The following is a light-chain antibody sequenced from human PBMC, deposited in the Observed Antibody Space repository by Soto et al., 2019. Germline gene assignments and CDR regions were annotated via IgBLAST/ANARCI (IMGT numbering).Light chain of an antibody. CDR2: GAS. CDR1: QSVSSN. V-gene: IGKV3-15*01. CDR3: QQYNNWPPPT. Sequence: EIVMTQSPAILSVSPGERATLSCRASQSVSSNLAWYQQKPGQAPRLLIYGASTRATGIPARFSGSGSGTEFTLTISSLQSEDFAVYYCQQYNNWPPPTFGQGTKVEIK. J-gene: IGKJ1*01.